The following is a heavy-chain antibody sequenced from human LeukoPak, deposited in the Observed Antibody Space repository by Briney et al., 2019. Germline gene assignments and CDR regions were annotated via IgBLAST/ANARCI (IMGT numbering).Heavy chain of an antibody. D-gene: IGHD2/OR15-2a*01. V-gene: IGHV3-7*01. CDR2: IKQDGSVK. J-gene: IGHJ3*02. CDR1: GFTFSNYW. Sequence: GGSLRLSCAASGFTFSNYWMTWVRQAPGKGLEWVANIKQDGSVKYYVDSVEGRFTISRDNAKNSLYLQMNSLRAEDTAVYYCARDQDVVILLGVIAYDAFDIWGQGTMVTVSS. CDR3: ARDQDVVILLGVIAYDAFDI.